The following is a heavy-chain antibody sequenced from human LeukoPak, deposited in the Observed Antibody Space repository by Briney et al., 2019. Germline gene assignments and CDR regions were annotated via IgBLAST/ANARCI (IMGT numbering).Heavy chain of an antibody. D-gene: IGHD3-3*01. CDR1: GFTFSSYS. CDR2: LSHDGTHK. CDR3: ARDPYYDFWTGSLGAFDI. V-gene: IGHV3-30*03. Sequence: GGSLRLSCAASGFTFSSYSMNWVRQAPGRGLEWMAVLSHDGTHKNADSVKGRFTISRDNAKNTLYLQMNSLNPEDTAVYYCARDPYYDFWTGSLGAFDIWGQGTMVTVSS. J-gene: IGHJ3*02.